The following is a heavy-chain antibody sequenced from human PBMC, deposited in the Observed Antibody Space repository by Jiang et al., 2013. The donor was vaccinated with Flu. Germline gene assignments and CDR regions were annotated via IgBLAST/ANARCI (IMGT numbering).Heavy chain of an antibody. V-gene: IGHV4-30-4*01. Sequence: YGSGLVKPSQTLSLTCTVSGGSISSGDYYWSWIRQPPGKGLEWIGYIYYSGSTYYNPSLKSRVTISVDTSKNQFSLKLSSVTAADTAVYYCARVWSPYSSGYLRWFDPWGQGTLVTVSS. D-gene: IGHD3-22*01. CDR2: IYYSGST. J-gene: IGHJ5*02. CDR3: ARVWSPYSSGYLRWFDP. CDR1: GGSISSGDYY.